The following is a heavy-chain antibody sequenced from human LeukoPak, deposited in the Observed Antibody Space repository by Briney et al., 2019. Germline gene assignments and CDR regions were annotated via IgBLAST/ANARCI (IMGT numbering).Heavy chain of an antibody. D-gene: IGHD6-19*01. Sequence: GSSVKVSGKASGGTFSSYAISWVRQAPGQGLEWMGGIIPIFGTANYAQKFQGRVTITADKSTSTAYMELSSLRSEDTAVYYCARAGGAVAGPAYYFDYWGQGTLVTVSS. CDR2: IIPIFGTA. V-gene: IGHV1-69*06. CDR3: ARAGGAVAGPAYYFDY. CDR1: GGTFSSYA. J-gene: IGHJ4*02.